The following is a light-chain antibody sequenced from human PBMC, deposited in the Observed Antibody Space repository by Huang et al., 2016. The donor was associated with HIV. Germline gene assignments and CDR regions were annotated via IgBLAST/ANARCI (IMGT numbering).Light chain of an antibody. Sequence: DIQMTQSPSPLSASVGDRVTVTCRASQGISNYLAWFQQKPGKAPKSLIYSAFTLQTGVPSRFSGSGSGTDFTLTISGLQPDDSATYYCHQYYSFPYTFGRGTKLDIK. V-gene: IGKV1-16*01. CDR2: SAF. CDR1: QGISNY. J-gene: IGKJ2*01. CDR3: HQYYSFPYT.